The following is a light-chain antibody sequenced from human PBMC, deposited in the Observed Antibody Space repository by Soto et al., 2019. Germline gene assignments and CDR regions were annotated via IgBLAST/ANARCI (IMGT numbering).Light chain of an antibody. V-gene: IGLV1-40*01. CDR2: ANR. CDR3: QSYDRSLRGPL. J-gene: IGLJ2*01. CDR1: SSNIGAGYD. Sequence: QSVLTQPPSVSAAPGQRVTISCTGSSSNIGAGYDVHWYQHLPGTAPKLLIYANRGRPSGVPDRFSGSKSGTSASLGITGVQDEDEADYYCQSYDRSLRGPLFGGGTKLAVL.